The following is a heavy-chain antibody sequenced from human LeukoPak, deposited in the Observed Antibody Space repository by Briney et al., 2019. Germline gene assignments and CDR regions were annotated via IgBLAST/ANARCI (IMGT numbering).Heavy chain of an antibody. Sequence: PSETLSLTCTVSGGSISSYYWSWIRQPAGKGLEWIGRIYTSGSTNYNPSLKSRVTISVDTSKNQFSLKLSSVTAADTAVYYCARGSQYSSSWSSSFYYYYYMDVWGKGTTVTISS. CDR3: ARGSQYSSSWSSSFYYYYYMDV. J-gene: IGHJ6*03. V-gene: IGHV4-4*07. CDR2: IYTSGST. D-gene: IGHD6-13*01. CDR1: GGSISSYY.